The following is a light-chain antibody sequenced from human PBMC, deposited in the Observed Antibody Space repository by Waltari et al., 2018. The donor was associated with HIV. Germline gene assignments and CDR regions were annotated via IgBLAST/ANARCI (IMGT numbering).Light chain of an antibody. V-gene: IGKV1-5*03. CDR1: QRISSW. CDR2: KAA. Sequence: DIQMTQSPSTLSATVGDRVTITCRASQRISSWLAWYQQKSGKAPKLLIYKAASLERGVPSRFSGSGSCTEFTLTISSLQPDDFATYYCQQHNSYSWTFGQGTKVELK. J-gene: IGKJ1*01. CDR3: QQHNSYSWT.